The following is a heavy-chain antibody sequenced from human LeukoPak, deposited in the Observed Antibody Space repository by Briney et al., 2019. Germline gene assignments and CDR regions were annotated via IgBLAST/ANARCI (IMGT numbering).Heavy chain of an antibody. CDR3: ARGWNGFDY. CDR2: IKQDGSEK. CDR1: GFNFNLFW. V-gene: IGHV3-7*05. D-gene: IGHD1-1*01. J-gene: IGHJ4*02. Sequence: GGSLRLSCAASGFNFNLFWMTWVRQAPGKGLQWVANIKQDGSEKYYVDSVKGRFTISRDDAKKTLYLQMNSLRAEDTAVYYCARGWNGFDYWGQGTLVIVSS.